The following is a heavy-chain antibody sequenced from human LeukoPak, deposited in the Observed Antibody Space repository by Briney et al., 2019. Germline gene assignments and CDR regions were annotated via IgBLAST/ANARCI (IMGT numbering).Heavy chain of an antibody. CDR2: INPNSGGT. CDR1: GYTFTGYY. CDR3: ARVDRGYYGMDV. Sequence: ASVKVSCKASGYTFTGYYMHWVRQAPGQGLEWMGWINPNSGGTNYAQKFQGRVTMTRDSSISTAYMELSRLRSDDTAVYYCARVDRGYYGMDVWGQGTTVTVSS. V-gene: IGHV1-2*02. D-gene: IGHD3-22*01. J-gene: IGHJ6*02.